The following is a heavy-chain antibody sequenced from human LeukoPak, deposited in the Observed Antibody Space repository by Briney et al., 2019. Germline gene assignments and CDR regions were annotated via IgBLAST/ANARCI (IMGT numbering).Heavy chain of an antibody. CDR2: ISRGSDHI. J-gene: IGHJ4*02. V-gene: IGHV3-21*04. Sequence: GGSLRLSCAASGFTFSSYAMNWVRQAPGKGLEWVSSISRGSDHIFYADSMKGRFTISRDNAKNSLYLQMNSLRAEDTAVYYCAKEESSSPSFDYWGQGTLVTVSS. D-gene: IGHD6-13*01. CDR3: AKEESSSPSFDY. CDR1: GFTFSSYA.